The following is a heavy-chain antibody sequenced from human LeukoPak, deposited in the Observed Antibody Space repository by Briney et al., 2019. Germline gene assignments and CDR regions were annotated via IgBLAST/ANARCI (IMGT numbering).Heavy chain of an antibody. Sequence: SETLSLTCTVSGGLISSSSYYWGWVRQPPEKGLEWIGSFYYTGSTYYHPSLKSRVTISVDTPKNQFSLNLTSVTAADTAVYYCARTAGVAVAGSRQYFDYWGQGTLVTVSS. CDR1: GGLISSSSYY. J-gene: IGHJ4*02. D-gene: IGHD6-19*01. V-gene: IGHV4-39*01. CDR2: FYYTGST. CDR3: ARTAGVAVAGSRQYFDY.